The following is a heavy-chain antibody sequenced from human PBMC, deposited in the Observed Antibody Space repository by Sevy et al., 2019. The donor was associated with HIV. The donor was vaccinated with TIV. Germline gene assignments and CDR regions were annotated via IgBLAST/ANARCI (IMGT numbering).Heavy chain of an antibody. V-gene: IGHV3-30-3*01. CDR1: GFTFSSYA. Sequence: GGSLRLSCAASGFTFSSYAMHWVRQAPGKGLEWVAVISYDGSNKYYADSVKGRFTISRDNSKNTLYLQMNSLRAEDTAVYYCARGYYDIFTGYPHPDYWGQGTLVTVSS. CDR3: ARGYYDIFTGYPHPDY. J-gene: IGHJ4*02. CDR2: ISYDGSNK. D-gene: IGHD3-9*01.